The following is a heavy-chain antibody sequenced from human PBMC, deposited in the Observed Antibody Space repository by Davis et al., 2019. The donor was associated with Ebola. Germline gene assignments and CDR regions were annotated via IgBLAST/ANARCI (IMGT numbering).Heavy chain of an antibody. CDR3: AREGKYRDESRTFDY. V-gene: IGHV3-48*02. D-gene: IGHD2-2*01. CDR1: GFTFSSYT. J-gene: IGHJ4*02. Sequence: GESLKISCVASGFTFSSYTMNWVRQAPGKGLEWLSYISSSSLTTYSADSVKGRFTVSRDNAKNSLYLEMNSLRDEDTAVYYCAREGKYRDESRTFDYWGQGTLVTVSS. CDR2: ISSSSLTT.